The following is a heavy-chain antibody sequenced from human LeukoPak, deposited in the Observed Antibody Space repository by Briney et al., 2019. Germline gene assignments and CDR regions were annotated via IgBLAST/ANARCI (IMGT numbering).Heavy chain of an antibody. CDR3: ARVILGSRDFDY. CDR2: INSDGSST. Sequence: GGSLRLSCAASGFTFSSYWMHWVRQAPGKGLVWVSRINSDGSSTSYADSVKGRFTISRDNAKNTLYLQMNSLRAEDTAVYYCARVILGSRDFDYWGQGTLVTVPS. CDR1: GFTFSSYW. J-gene: IGHJ4*02. D-gene: IGHD3-16*02. V-gene: IGHV3-74*01.